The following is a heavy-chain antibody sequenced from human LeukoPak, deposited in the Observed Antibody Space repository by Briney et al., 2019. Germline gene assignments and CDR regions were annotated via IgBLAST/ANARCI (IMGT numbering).Heavy chain of an antibody. D-gene: IGHD6-19*01. CDR1: GGSMRDYY. Sequence: SETLSLTCTVSGGSMRDYYWSWIRQPPGKGLEWIGYTYHSGSTDYNPSLKSRVTMSVDTSKNQFSLKLTSVTAADTAVYYCARRRQWLDFDYWGQGTLVTVSS. CDR3: ARRRQWLDFDY. CDR2: TYHSGST. J-gene: IGHJ4*02. V-gene: IGHV4-59*08.